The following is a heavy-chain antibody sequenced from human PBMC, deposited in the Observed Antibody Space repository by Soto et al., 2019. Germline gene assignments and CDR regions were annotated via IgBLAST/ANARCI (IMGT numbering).Heavy chain of an antibody. J-gene: IGHJ6*02. V-gene: IGHV3-30*18. D-gene: IGHD3-10*01. CDR2: ISYDGSNK. Sequence: PGGSLRLSCAASGFTFSSYGMHWVRQAPGKGLEWVAVISYDGSNKYYADSVKGRFTISRDNSKNTLYLQMNSLRAEDTAVYYCAKDRGDVWGQGTTVTVSS. CDR3: AKDRGDV. CDR1: GFTFSSYG.